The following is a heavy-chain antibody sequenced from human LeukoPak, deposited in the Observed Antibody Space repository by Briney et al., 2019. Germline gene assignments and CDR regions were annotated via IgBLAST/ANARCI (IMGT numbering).Heavy chain of an antibody. J-gene: IGHJ6*03. CDR2: IHHTGST. CDR3: TRVVIPPYYYMDV. V-gene: IGHV4-4*02. Sequence: SETLSLTCAVSGDSMSSIDWWSWVRQPPGKGLEWIGEIHHTGSTNYNPSLKSRVTISVDTSKNQFSLKLSSVTAADTAVYYCTRVVIPPYYYMDVWGKGTTVTISS. CDR1: GDSMSSIDW. D-gene: IGHD3-22*01.